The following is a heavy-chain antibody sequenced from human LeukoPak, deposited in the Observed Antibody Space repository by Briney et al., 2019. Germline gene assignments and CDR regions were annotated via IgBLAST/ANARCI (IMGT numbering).Heavy chain of an antibody. CDR3: ARGGDYYDSSGLFDI. D-gene: IGHD3-22*01. CDR2: IYSGGST. V-gene: IGHV3-53*04. CDR1: GFTVSSNY. Sequence: GGSLRLSCAASGFTVSSNYMSWVRQAPGKGLEWVSVIYSGGSTYYADSVKGRFTISRHNSKNTLYLQMNSLGAEDTAVYYCARGGDYYDSSGLFDIWGQGAMVTVSS. J-gene: IGHJ3*02.